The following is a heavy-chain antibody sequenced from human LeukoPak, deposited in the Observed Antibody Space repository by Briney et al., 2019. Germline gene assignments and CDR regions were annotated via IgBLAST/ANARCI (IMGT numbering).Heavy chain of an antibody. Sequence: GGSLRLSCAASGFTFSSYGMHWVRQAPGKGLEWVAVISYDGSNKYYADSVKGRFTISRDNSKNTLYLQMNSLRAEDTAVYYCAKVRKETFGVVIIDAFDYWGQGTLVTVSS. V-gene: IGHV3-30*18. J-gene: IGHJ4*02. D-gene: IGHD3-3*01. CDR2: ISYDGSNK. CDR3: AKVRKETFGVVIIDAFDY. CDR1: GFTFSSYG.